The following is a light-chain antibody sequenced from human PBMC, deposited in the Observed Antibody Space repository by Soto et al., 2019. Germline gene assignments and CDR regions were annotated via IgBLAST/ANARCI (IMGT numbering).Light chain of an antibody. V-gene: IGKV1-5*01. CDR2: DAS. CDR1: QSISSW. CDR3: QQYNSYRT. J-gene: IGKJ1*01. Sequence: DIQMTHSPPTLSASVGDRVTITCRASQSISSWLAWYQQKPGKAPKLLIYDASSLESGVPSRFSGSGSGTEFTLTISSLQPDDFATYYCQQYNSYRTFGQGTKVDIK.